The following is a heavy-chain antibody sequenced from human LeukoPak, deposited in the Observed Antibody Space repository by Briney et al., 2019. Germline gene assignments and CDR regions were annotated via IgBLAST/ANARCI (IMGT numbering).Heavy chain of an antibody. J-gene: IGHJ4*02. V-gene: IGHV1-46*01. CDR2: INPSGGST. D-gene: IGHD3-22*01. CDR1: GYTFTSYY. Sequence: ASVKVSCKAPGYTFTSYYMHWVRQAPGQGLEWMGVINPSGGSTSYAQNFQGRVTMTRDTSTSTVYMELSSLRSEDTAVYYCARDGYHYDSSGPLDYWGQGTLVTVSS. CDR3: ARDGYHYDSSGPLDY.